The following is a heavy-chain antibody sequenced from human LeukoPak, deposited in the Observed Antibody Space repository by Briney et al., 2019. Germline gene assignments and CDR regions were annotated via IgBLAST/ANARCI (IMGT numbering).Heavy chain of an antibody. J-gene: IGHJ4*02. CDR1: GFTFRRYT. Sequence: GGSLRLSCAASGFTFRRYTLNWVRQAPGKGLEWISYIGSDNTTIDYADSVKGRFTISRDNAKNSLYLQMNSLRAEDTAVYYCARDPGALDYWGQGTLVTVSS. CDR3: ARDPGALDY. V-gene: IGHV3-48*04. CDR2: IGSDNTTI. D-gene: IGHD7-27*01.